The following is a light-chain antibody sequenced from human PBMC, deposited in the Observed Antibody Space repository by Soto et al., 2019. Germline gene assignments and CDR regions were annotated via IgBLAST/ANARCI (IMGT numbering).Light chain of an antibody. CDR2: EVN. Sequence: QSALTQPPSASGSPGQSVAISCTGTSSDVGGYNYVSWYQQHPGKAPKLMIYEVNKRPSGVPDRLSGSKSGNTASMTVSGLQAEDEDDHYCSSYAGSSNVFGTGTKVTVL. J-gene: IGLJ1*01. CDR1: SSDVGGYNY. V-gene: IGLV2-8*01. CDR3: SSYAGSSNV.